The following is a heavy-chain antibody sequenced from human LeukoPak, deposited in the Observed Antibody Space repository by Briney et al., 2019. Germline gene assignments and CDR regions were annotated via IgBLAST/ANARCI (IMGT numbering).Heavy chain of an antibody. CDR1: GGSISSGDYY. J-gene: IGHJ4*02. CDR3: ARHRALYYSSGWDYLDY. CDR2: IYYSGST. V-gene: IGHV4-30-4*01. D-gene: IGHD6-19*01. Sequence: SETLSLTCTVSGGSISSGDYYWSWIRQPPGKGLEWIGYIYYSGSTYYNPSLKSRLTISLDSSKNQFSLKLDSVTAADTAVYYCARHRALYYSSGWDYLDYWGQGTLVTVSS.